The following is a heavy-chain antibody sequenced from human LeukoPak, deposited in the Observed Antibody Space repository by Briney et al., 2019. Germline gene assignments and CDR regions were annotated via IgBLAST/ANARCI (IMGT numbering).Heavy chain of an antibody. V-gene: IGHV3-23*01. D-gene: IGHD6-19*01. CDR3: AKVGPPYSSGWSIEFDY. CDR2: IGDRGSDT. Sequence: PGGSLRLSCAASGFTFNIYVMTWVRQAPGKGLEWVSGIGDRGSDTYYADPVKGRFTISRDNSKYTLYLQMNRLRAEDTAVYYCAKVGPPYSSGWSIEFDYWGRGTLVTVSS. CDR1: GFTFNIYV. J-gene: IGHJ4*02.